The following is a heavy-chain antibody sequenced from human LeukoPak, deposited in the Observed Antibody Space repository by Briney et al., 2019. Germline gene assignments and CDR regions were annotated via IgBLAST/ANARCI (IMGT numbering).Heavy chain of an antibody. CDR1: GFTFDDYA. CDR2: ISWNSGSI. CDR3: AKGAVAGPSHYYYGMDV. J-gene: IGHJ6*02. Sequence: PGRSLRLSCAASGFTFDDYAMHWVRQAPGKGLEWVSGISWNSGSIGYADSVKGRFTISRDNAKNSLYLQMNSLRAEDTALYYCAKGAVAGPSHYYYGMDVWGQGTTVTVSS. V-gene: IGHV3-9*01. D-gene: IGHD6-19*01.